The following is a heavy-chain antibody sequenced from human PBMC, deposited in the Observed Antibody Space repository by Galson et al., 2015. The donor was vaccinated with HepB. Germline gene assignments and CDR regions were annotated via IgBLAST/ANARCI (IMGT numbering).Heavy chain of an antibody. J-gene: IGHJ4*02. CDR2: ISSSSSTI. Sequence: SLRLSCAASGFTFSSYSMNWVRQAPGKGLEWVSYISSSSSTIYYADSVKGRFTISRDNAKNSLYLQMNSLRDEDTAVYYCASLPGVWEHLLGGWRWNDYWGQVTLVTVSS. V-gene: IGHV3-48*02. D-gene: IGHD1-26*01. CDR1: GFTFSSYS. CDR3: ASLPGVWEHLLGGWRWNDY.